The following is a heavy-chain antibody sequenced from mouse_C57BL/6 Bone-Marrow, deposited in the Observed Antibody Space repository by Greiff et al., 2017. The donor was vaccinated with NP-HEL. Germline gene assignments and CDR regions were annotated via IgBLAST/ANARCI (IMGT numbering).Heavy chain of an antibody. V-gene: IGHV5-6*01. CDR2: ISSGGSYT. CDR3: ARPYYYGSSHYYFDY. CDR1: GFTFSSYG. J-gene: IGHJ2*01. Sequence: EVQGVESGGDLVKPGGSLKLSCAASGFTFSSYGMSWVRQTPDKRLEWVATISSGGSYTYYPDSVKGRFTISRDNAKNTLYLQMSSLKSEDTAMYYCARPYYYGSSHYYFDYWGQGTTLTVSS. D-gene: IGHD1-1*01.